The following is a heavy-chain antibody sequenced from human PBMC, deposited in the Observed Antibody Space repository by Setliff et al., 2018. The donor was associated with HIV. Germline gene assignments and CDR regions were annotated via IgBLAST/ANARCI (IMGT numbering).Heavy chain of an antibody. V-gene: IGHV4-59*11. J-gene: IGHJ4*02. Sequence: SETLSLTCTVSGGSISSHYWSWIRQPPGKGLEWIGYIYHSGGTKYNPSLESRVTISVDTSKKHFSLNLSSVTAADTAAYYCARRTIFGVVVDYWGQGTLVTVSS. CDR3: ARRTIFGVVVDY. CDR2: IYHSGGT. CDR1: GGSISSHY. D-gene: IGHD3-3*01.